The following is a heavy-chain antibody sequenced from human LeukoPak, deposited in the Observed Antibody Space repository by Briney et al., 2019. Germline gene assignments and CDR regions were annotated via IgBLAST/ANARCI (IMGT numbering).Heavy chain of an antibody. CDR1: GYTFTSYG. V-gene: IGHV1-18*01. CDR3: ARDGTLRYFDWLPKHYYYNYMDV. D-gene: IGHD3-9*01. CDR2: ISAYNGNT. Sequence: ASVKVSCKASGYTFTSYGISWVRQAPGQGLEWMGWISAYNGNTNYAQKLQGRVTMTTDTSTSTAYMELRSLRSDDTAVYYCARDGTLRYFDWLPKHYYYNYMDVWGKGTTVTISS. J-gene: IGHJ6*03.